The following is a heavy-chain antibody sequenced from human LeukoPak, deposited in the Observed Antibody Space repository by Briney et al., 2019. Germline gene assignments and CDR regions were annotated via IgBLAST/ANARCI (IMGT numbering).Heavy chain of an antibody. J-gene: IGHJ6*03. CDR2: INTDGSST. D-gene: IGHD3-3*01. Sequence: PGGSLRLSCAASGFTFSSYWMHWVRQAPGKGLVWVSRINTDGSSTSYADSVKGRFTISRDNAKNTLYLQMNSLRAEDTAVYYCARDGYDFWSGYYYYYMDVWGKGTTVTVSS. V-gene: IGHV3-74*01. CDR3: ARDGYDFWSGYYYYYMDV. CDR1: GFTFSSYW.